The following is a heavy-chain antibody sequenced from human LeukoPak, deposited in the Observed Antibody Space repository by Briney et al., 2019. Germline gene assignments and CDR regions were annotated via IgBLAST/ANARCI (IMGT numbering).Heavy chain of an antibody. D-gene: IGHD1-1*01. Sequence: GGSLRLSCTASEFTFSSYWMHWVRQAPGKGLVWVSRINGDGSSTSYADSVKGRFTISRDNAKNTLYLQMNSLRAEDTAVYYCARDRGGTMTRMDVWGQGTTVIVSS. J-gene: IGHJ6*01. CDR3: ARDRGGTMTRMDV. V-gene: IGHV3-74*01. CDR2: INGDGSST. CDR1: EFTFSSYW.